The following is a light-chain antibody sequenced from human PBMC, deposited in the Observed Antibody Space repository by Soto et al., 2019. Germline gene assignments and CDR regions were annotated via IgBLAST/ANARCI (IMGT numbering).Light chain of an antibody. Sequence: SYALTQPPAVSVAPGQTARITCGGNKIGSKSLHWYQQKPGQAPVLVVYDDSDRPSGIPERFSGSNSGNTATLTISRVEAGDEADYYCQVWDSSSDHLYVFGTGTKVTVL. V-gene: IGLV3-21*02. CDR2: DDS. CDR1: KIGSKS. J-gene: IGLJ1*01. CDR3: QVWDSSSDHLYV.